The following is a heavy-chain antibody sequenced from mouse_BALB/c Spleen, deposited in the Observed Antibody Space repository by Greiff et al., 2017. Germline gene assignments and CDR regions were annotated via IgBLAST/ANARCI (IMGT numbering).Heavy chain of an antibody. J-gene: IGHJ3*01. CDR1: GDSITSGY. CDR3: ARRGVYGNYAWFAY. Sequence: EVHLVESGPSLVKPSQTLSLTCSVTGDSITSGYWNWIRKFPGNKLEYMGYISYSGSTYYNPSLKSRISITRDTSKNQYYLQLNSVTTEDTATYYCARRGVYGNYAWFAYWGQGTLVTVSA. CDR2: ISYSGST. D-gene: IGHD2-1*01. V-gene: IGHV3-8*02.